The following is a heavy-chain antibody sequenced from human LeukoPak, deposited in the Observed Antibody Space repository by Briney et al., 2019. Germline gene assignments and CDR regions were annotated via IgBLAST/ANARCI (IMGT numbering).Heavy chain of an antibody. Sequence: PGGSLRLSCAASGFIFTRYGMHWVRQAPGEGLEWVALISYDGSYKNYADSVKGRFTISRDNAKNSLYLQMNSLRAEDTAVYYCAELGITMIGGVWGKGTTVTISS. V-gene: IGHV3-30*18. D-gene: IGHD3-10*02. J-gene: IGHJ6*04. CDR3: AELGITMIGGV. CDR2: ISYDGSYK. CDR1: GFIFTRYG.